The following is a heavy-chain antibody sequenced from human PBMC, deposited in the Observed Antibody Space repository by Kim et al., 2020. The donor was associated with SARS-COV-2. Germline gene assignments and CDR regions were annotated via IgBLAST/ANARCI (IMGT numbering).Heavy chain of an antibody. CDR1: GYTFTSYA. CDR3: ASRGRSSSGYWFDP. J-gene: IGHJ5*02. D-gene: IGHD6-6*01. Sequence: ASVKVSCKASGYTFTSYAMNWVRQAPGQGLEWMGWINTNTGNPTYAQGFAGRFVFSLDTSVSTAYLQISSLKAEDTAVYYCASRGRSSSGYWFDPWGQGTLVTVSS. V-gene: IGHV7-4-1*02. CDR2: INTNTGNP.